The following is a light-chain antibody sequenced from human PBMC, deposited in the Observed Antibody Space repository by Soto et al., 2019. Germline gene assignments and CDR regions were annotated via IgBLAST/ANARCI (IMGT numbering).Light chain of an antibody. J-gene: IGKJ4*01. CDR2: DAS. CDR3: QQRVNWPPT. Sequence: EIVLTQSPASLSLSPGERATLSCRAGQSVSDYLAWYQQKLGQPPRLLFFDASNRATGVPARFSAGGSGTDFTLIINSLEPEDFAVYYCQQRVNWPPTFGGGTKVEI. V-gene: IGKV3-11*01. CDR1: QSVSDY.